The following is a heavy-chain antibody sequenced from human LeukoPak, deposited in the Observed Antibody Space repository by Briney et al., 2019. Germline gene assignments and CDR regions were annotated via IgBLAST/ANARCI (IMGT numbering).Heavy chain of an antibody. J-gene: IGHJ4*02. CDR3: AGDFQTEAPDY. CDR2: INPNSGVT. Sequence: ASVKVSCKSSGYTFTGYYMHWVRQAPGQGLEWMGWINPNSGVTDFAQKFQGRVTMTRDTSISTAYMELSRLTSDDTAVYYCAGDFQTEAPDYWGQGTLVTVSS. CDR1: GYTFTGYY. D-gene: IGHD2/OR15-2a*01. V-gene: IGHV1-2*02.